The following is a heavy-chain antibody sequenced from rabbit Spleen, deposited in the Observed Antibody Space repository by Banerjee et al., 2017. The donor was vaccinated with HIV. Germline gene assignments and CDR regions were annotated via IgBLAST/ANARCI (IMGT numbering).Heavy chain of an antibody. CDR2: INAATAKP. V-gene: IGHV1S45*01. CDR1: GFSFSDRDV. Sequence: EQLVESGGGLVKPEGSLTLTCKASGFSFSDRDVMCWVRQAPGKGLEWIACINAATAKPVYATWAKGRFTISRTSSTTVTLQMTSLTAADTATYFCARDLAGAIGWNFGFWGPGTLVTVS. J-gene: IGHJ4*02. D-gene: IGHD4-1*01. CDR3: ARDLAGAIGWNFGF.